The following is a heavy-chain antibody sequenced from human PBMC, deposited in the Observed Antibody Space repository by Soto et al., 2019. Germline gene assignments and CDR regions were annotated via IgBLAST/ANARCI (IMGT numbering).Heavy chain of an antibody. CDR3: ARDLNCRGGSCYSYWFDP. V-gene: IGHV4-4*07. D-gene: IGHD2-15*01. CDR2: IYTSGST. Sequence: ETLSLTFTVSGASISSYYWSCIRQPAGKGMEWIGRIYTSGSTNYNPSLKSRFTMSVDTSKNQFSLKLSSVTAADTAVYYCARDLNCRGGSCYSYWFDPWGQGTLVTVSS. CDR1: GASISSYY. J-gene: IGHJ5*02.